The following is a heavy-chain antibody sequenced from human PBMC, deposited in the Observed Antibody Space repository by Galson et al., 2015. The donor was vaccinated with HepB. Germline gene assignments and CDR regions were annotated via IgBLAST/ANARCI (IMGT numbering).Heavy chain of an antibody. J-gene: IGHJ4*02. CDR3: AKEGGYSSSGQYFDY. CDR2: ISGSGGST. D-gene: IGHD6-13*01. CDR1: GFTFSSYA. V-gene: IGHV3-23*01. Sequence: SLRLSCAASGFTFSSYAMSWVRQAPGKGLVWVSAISGSGGSTYYADSVKGRFTISRDNSKNTLYLQMNSLRAEDTAVYYCAKEGGYSSSGQYFDYWGQGTLVTVSS.